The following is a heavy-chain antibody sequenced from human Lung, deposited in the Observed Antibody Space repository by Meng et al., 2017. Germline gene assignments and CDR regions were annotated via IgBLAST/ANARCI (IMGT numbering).Heavy chain of an antibody. CDR2: IRGDGGSI. CDR3: ARESGYFEY. CDR1: GFTFRSYW. V-gene: IGHV3-74*03. Sequence: RLGESGGVLVQPGGSLRLSCAAFGFTFRSYWMHWVRQAPGKGPVWVSRIRGDGGSIVYADSVKGRFTISRDNAKNTLFLQMNSLRAEDTAVYYCARESGYFEYWGQGILVTVSS. J-gene: IGHJ4*02.